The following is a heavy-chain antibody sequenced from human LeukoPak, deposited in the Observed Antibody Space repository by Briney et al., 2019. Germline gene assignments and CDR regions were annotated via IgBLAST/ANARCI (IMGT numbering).Heavy chain of an antibody. CDR2: IHYSGST. CDR3: ARVRCSGGSCPYYYYYYYYMDV. Sequence: KPSETLSLTCTVSGGSISSSSYYWAWIRQPPGKGLEWIGSIHYSGSTFYNPSLQSRVTISIDTSKNQFSLKLRFVTAADTAVYYCARVRCSGGSCPYYYYYYYYMDVWGKGTTVTVSS. J-gene: IGHJ6*03. CDR1: GGSISSSSYY. V-gene: IGHV4-39*07. D-gene: IGHD2-15*01.